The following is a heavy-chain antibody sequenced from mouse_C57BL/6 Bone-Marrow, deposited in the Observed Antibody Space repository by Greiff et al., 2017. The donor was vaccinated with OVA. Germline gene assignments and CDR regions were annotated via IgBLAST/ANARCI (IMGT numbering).Heavy chain of an antibody. J-gene: IGHJ3*01. D-gene: IGHD1-1*01. CDR2: ISSGSSTI. CDR3: ARGSYYYGSGWFAY. V-gene: IGHV5-17*01. Sequence: EVQRVESGGGLVKPGGSLKLSCAASGFTFSDYGMHWVRQAPEKGLEWVAYISSGSSTIYYADTVKGRFTISRDNAKNTLFLQMTSLRSEDTAMYYCARGSYYYGSGWFAYWGQGTLVTVSA. CDR1: GFTFSDYG.